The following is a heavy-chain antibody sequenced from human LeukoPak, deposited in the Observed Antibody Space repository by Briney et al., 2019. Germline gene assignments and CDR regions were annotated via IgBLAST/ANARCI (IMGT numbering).Heavy chain of an antibody. V-gene: IGHV4-34*01. Sequence: SETLSLTCAVYGGSFSGYYWSWIRQPPGKGLEWIGEINHSGSTNYNPSLKSRVTISVDTSKNQFSLKLSSVTAADTAVYYCARARRSSSRPVNFDYRGQGTLVTVSS. CDR3: ARARRSSSRPVNFDY. D-gene: IGHD6-13*01. CDR2: INHSGST. J-gene: IGHJ4*02. CDR1: GGSFSGYY.